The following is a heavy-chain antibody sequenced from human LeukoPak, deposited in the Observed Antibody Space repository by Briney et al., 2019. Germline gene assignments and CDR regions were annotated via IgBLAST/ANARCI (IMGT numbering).Heavy chain of an antibody. D-gene: IGHD1-14*01. CDR1: GFTFSSYW. CDR2: INPGGSSI. J-gene: IGHJ4*02. CDR3: ARSNQADDY. Sequence: GASLRLSCAASGFTFSSYWMHWVRPVPGKGLVWVARINPGGSSITYADSVKGRFTISRDNAKNTLYLQMDSLRAEDTGVYYCARSNQADDYWGQGTLVTVSS. V-gene: IGHV3-74*01.